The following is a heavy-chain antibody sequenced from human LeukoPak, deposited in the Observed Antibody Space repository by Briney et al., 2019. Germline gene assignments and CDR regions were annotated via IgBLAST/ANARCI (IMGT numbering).Heavy chain of an antibody. V-gene: IGHV3-23*01. J-gene: IGHJ4*02. CDR1: GFTFSSYA. D-gene: IGHD3-22*01. Sequence: GGSLRLSCAASGFTFSSYAMSWVRQAPGKGLEWVSAIIGSGGSTYYADSVKGRFTISRDNSKNTLYLQMNSLRAEDTAVYYCARGGTYYYDSSGYYYDYWGQGTLVTVSS. CDR3: ARGGTYYYDSSGYYYDY. CDR2: IIGSGGST.